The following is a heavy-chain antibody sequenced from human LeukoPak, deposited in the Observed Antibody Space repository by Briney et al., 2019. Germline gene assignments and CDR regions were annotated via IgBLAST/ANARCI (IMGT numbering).Heavy chain of an antibody. CDR2: IHYSGST. CDR1: GGSINNYY. CDR3: AKYVIGWFDP. Sequence: SETLSLTCTVSGGSINNYYWSWIRQPPGRGLEWIGYIHYSGSTSYSPSLRSRVSISVEASKNQFSLKLNSVTAADTAVYYCAKYVIGWFDPWGQGSLVTVSS. V-gene: IGHV4-59*08. D-gene: IGHD2/OR15-2a*01. J-gene: IGHJ5*02.